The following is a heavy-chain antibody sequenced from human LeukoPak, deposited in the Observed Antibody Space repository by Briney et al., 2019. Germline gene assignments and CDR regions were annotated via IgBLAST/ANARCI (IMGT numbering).Heavy chain of an antibody. J-gene: IGHJ4*02. V-gene: IGHV4-34*01. CDR1: GGSFSGYY. D-gene: IGHD3-3*01. CDR2: INHSGST. Sequence: PSETLSLTCAVYGGSFSGYYWSWIRQPPGKGLEWIGEINHSGSTNYNPSLKSRVTISVDTSKNQFSLKLSSVTAADTAVYYCARGFPYDFWSGYGVWGQGTLVTVSS. CDR3: ARGFPYDFWSGYGV.